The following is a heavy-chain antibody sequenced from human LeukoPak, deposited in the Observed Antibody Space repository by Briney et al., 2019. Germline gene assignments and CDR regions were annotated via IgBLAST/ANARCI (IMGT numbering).Heavy chain of an antibody. CDR2: SGGDGGE. CDR1: GFIFTEFS. J-gene: IGHJ4*02. Sequence: GGSLRLSCVASGFIFTEFSMTWVRQAPGKGLEWVSVSGGDGGEIFADSVKGRFSASRDNVRNTLCLQMHSLRPEDTAVYFCVKDGAQPGYYFDLWGQGTLVTVSS. V-gene: IGHV3-23*01. CDR3: VKDGAQPGYYFDL. D-gene: IGHD1-26*01.